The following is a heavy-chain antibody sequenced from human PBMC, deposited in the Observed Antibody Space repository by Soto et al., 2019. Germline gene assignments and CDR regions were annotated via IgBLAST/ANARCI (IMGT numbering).Heavy chain of an antibody. Sequence: SCPTLVNPTQTLTLTCSLSGFSVSSNGARVGWIRQPPGKALEWLALIYCDDDKKYNPSLKSRLTITKATSETQVVLTVTDVAPADTAVYYCARGGARWPGYFDSWGQGALVTVSS. CDR2: IYCDDDK. V-gene: IGHV2-5*02. CDR3: ARGGARWPGYFDS. D-gene: IGHD2-15*01. CDR1: GFSVSSNGAR. J-gene: IGHJ4*02.